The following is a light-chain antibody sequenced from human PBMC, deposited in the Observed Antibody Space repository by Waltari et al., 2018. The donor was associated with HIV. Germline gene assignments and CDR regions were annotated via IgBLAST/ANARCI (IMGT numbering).Light chain of an antibody. CDR1: SSNIGAGYD. CDR2: GNS. Sequence: QSVLTQPPSVSGAPGQRVTISCPGSSSNIGAGYDVHWYQQIPGTAPKLLIYGNSHRPSGVPHRFSGSKSGTSASLAITGLQAEDEADYYCQSYDSSLSVWVFGGGTKLTVL. CDR3: QSYDSSLSVWV. V-gene: IGLV1-40*01. J-gene: IGLJ3*02.